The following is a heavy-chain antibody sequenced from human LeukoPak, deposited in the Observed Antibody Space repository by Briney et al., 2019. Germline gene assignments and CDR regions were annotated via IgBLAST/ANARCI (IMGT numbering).Heavy chain of an antibody. J-gene: IGHJ4*02. D-gene: IGHD4-23*01. CDR2: INPNSGDT. CDR3: ASFAGYGGNSLDF. V-gene: IGHV1-2*06. Sequence: GASVNVSCTASGYTFTGYYMHWVRQAPGQGLEWMGRINPNSGDTNYAQKFQGRVTMTRDTSISTAYMELSRLRSDDTAVYYCASFAGYGGNSLDFWGQGTLVTVSS. CDR1: GYTFTGYY.